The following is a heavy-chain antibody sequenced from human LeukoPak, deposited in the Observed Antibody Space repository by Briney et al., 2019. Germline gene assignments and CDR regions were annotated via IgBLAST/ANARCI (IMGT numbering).Heavy chain of an antibody. CDR1: GFTVSSNY. CDR3: AREEGYCSSTSCYAEAACMDV. Sequence: GGSLRLSCAASGFTVSSNYMSWVRQAPGKGLEWVSVIYSGGSTYYADSVKGRFTISRDNSKNTLYLQMNSLRAEDTALYYCAREEGYCSSTSCYAEAACMDVWGKGTTVTVSS. J-gene: IGHJ6*03. D-gene: IGHD2-2*01. V-gene: IGHV3-53*01. CDR2: IYSGGST.